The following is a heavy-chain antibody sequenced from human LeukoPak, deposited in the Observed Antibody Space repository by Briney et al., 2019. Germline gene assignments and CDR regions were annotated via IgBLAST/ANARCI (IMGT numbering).Heavy chain of an antibody. D-gene: IGHD3-22*01. Sequence: SETLSLTCAVYGGSFSGYYWSWIRQPPGKGLEWIGEINHSGSTNYNPSLKSRVTISVDTSKNQSSLKLSSVTAADTAVYYCARGRSYYYDFFDYWGQGTLVTVSS. V-gene: IGHV4-34*01. CDR2: INHSGST. CDR3: ARGRSYYYDFFDY. CDR1: GGSFSGYY. J-gene: IGHJ4*02.